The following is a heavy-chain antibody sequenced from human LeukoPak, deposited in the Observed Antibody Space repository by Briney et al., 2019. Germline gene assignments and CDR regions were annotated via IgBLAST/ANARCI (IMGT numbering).Heavy chain of an antibody. Sequence: ASVKVSCKASGYTFTSYYIYWVRQAPGQGLEWMGIINPDVGSTTYAQKFQGRVTMTRDTSISTAYMELSSLRSEDTAVYYCAGVWGSVDYWGQGTLVTVSS. J-gene: IGHJ4*02. CDR1: GYTFTSYY. CDR3: AGVWGSVDY. V-gene: IGHV1-46*01. D-gene: IGHD3-16*01. CDR2: INPDVGST.